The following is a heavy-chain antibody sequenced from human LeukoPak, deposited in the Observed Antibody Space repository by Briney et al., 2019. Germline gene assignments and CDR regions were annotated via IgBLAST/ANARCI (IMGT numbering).Heavy chain of an antibody. V-gene: IGHV1-8*02. Sequence: ASVKVSCKASGYTFTSYGISWVRQAPGQGLEWMGWMNPNSGNTGYAQKFQGRVTMTRNTSISTAYMELSSLRSEDTAVYYCARNYYDSSGYYYTYDYWGQGTLVTVSS. J-gene: IGHJ4*02. CDR2: MNPNSGNT. D-gene: IGHD3-22*01. CDR1: GYTFTSYG. CDR3: ARNYYDSSGYYYTYDY.